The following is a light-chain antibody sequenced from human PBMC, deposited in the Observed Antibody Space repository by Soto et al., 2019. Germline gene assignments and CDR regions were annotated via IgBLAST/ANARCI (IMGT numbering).Light chain of an antibody. Sequence: IQMTQSPSTLSASVGDRVTITCRASQSISSWLARYQQKPGKAPKLLIYAASSLQSGVPSRFSGSGSGTDFTLTISSLQPEDFATYYCLQDYNYPWTFGQGTKVDIK. CDR1: QSISSW. CDR2: AAS. CDR3: LQDYNYPWT. J-gene: IGKJ1*01. V-gene: IGKV1-6*01.